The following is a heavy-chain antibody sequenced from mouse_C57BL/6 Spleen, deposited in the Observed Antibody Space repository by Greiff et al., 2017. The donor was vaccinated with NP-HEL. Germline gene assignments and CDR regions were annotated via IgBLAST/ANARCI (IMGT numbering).Heavy chain of an antibody. V-gene: IGHV1-52*01. CDR1: GYTFTSYC. CDR2: IYPPDSDT. CDR3: ARRSCVSDFDV. Sequence: QVQLQQPGAELVRPGSSVKLSCKASGYTFTSYCMHWVKQRPKQGLEWIGNIYPPDSDTHYNQKFKDKATLTVDKSSSTAYMQLNSLTSEDSSVYYCARRSCVSDFDVWGKGTTVTVSS. D-gene: IGHD3-3*01. J-gene: IGHJ1*03.